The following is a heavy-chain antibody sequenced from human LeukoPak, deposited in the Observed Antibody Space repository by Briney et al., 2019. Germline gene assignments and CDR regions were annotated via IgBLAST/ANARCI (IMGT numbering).Heavy chain of an antibody. D-gene: IGHD2-21*02. CDR1: GVSFSGYY. Sequence: SETLSLTCAVYGVSFSGYYWSWIRQPPGKGLEWIGEINYSGSTNYNPSLKSRVTISVDTSKNQFSLKLSSVTAADTAVYYCAREIYCGGDCFSPYWYFDLWGRGTLVTVSS. CDR2: INYSGST. V-gene: IGHV4-34*01. CDR3: AREIYCGGDCFSPYWYFDL. J-gene: IGHJ2*01.